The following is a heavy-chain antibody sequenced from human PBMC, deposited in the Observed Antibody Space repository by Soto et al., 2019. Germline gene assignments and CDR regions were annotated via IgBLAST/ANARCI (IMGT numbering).Heavy chain of an antibody. Sequence: SVKVSCKASGGTFSSYAISWVRQAPGQGLEWMGGIIPIFGTANYAQKFQGRVTITADESTSTAYMELSSLRSEDTAVYYCARGITMVRGVIITYYYYGMDVWGQGTTVTVSS. CDR1: GGTFSSYA. V-gene: IGHV1-69*13. CDR3: ARGITMVRGVIITYYYYGMDV. CDR2: IIPIFGTA. J-gene: IGHJ6*02. D-gene: IGHD3-10*01.